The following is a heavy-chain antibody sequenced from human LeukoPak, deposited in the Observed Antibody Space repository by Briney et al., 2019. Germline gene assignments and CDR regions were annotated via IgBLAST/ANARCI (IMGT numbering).Heavy chain of an antibody. CDR3: ARGSPYGDYVDY. CDR2: IYYSGST. Sequence: PSETLSLTCTVSGGSISSYYWSWIRQPPGKGLEWIGYIYYSGSTNYNPSLKSRVTISVDTPKNQFSLKLSSVTAADTAVYYCARGSPYGDYVDYWGQGTLVTVSS. CDR1: GGSISSYY. V-gene: IGHV4-59*01. J-gene: IGHJ4*02. D-gene: IGHD4-17*01.